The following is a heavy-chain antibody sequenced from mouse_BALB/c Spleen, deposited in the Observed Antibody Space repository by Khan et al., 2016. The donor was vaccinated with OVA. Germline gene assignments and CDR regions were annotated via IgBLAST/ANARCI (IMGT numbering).Heavy chain of an antibody. CDR3: ARADYRYEGYYASDY. D-gene: IGHD2-14*01. V-gene: IGHV2-6-4*01. CDR2: IWGGGGT. CDR1: GFSVSRYN. J-gene: IGHJ4*01. Sequence: QVQLKQSGPGLVAPSQSLSITCTVSGFSVSRYNIHWIRQAPGKGLEWLGMIWGGGGTDYNPNLKSRLNISKDNSKSQVFLKMNSLPNDDTAMYYCARADYRYEGYYASDYWGQGTSVTVSS.